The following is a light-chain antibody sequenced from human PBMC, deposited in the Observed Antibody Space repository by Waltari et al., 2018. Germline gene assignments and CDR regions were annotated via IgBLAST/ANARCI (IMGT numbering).Light chain of an antibody. Sequence: DIVLTQSPGTLSLSPGERATLSCRASQSVTNNYLAWYQQKPGQAPRLLIYGASSRATGIPDRFSGRGSGTDFTLTISRLEPEDFAVYYCQQYGSSPKTFGQGTKEEIK. CDR2: GAS. CDR3: QQYGSSPKT. CDR1: QSVTNNY. J-gene: IGKJ1*01. V-gene: IGKV3-20*01.